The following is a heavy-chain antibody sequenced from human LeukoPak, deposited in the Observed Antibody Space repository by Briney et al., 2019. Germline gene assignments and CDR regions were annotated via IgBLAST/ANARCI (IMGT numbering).Heavy chain of an antibody. CDR3: ARERAFYCFDF. CDR1: GFTFTTYT. CDR2: VVGNGGTT. J-gene: IGHJ4*02. Sequence: GGSLRLSCAASGFTFTTYTIHWVRQAPGKGLEYVSAVVGNGGTTYYANSVKGRFIISRDNSKNTVYLQMGSLRAEDTAVYYCARERAFYCFDFWGPGTLVTVSS. V-gene: IGHV3-64*01.